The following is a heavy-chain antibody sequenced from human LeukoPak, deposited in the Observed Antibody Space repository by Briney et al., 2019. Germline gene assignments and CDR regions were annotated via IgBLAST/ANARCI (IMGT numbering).Heavy chain of an antibody. CDR1: GGSISSYF. CDR3: ATSIAAAGTLDY. Sequence: PSETLSLTCTVSGGSISSYFWSWIRQPPGKEPECIGYIYNSGSTKYNPSLKSRVTISVDTSKNQFSLKLSPVATADTAVYYCATSIAAAGTLDYWGQGTLVTVSS. V-gene: IGHV4-59*01. J-gene: IGHJ4*02. D-gene: IGHD6-13*01. CDR2: IYNSGST.